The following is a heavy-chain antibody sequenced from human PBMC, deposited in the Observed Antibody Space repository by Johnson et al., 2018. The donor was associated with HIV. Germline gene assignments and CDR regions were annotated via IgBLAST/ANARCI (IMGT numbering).Heavy chain of an antibody. V-gene: IGHV3-30*03. CDR1: GFTFSSYG. D-gene: IGHD6-13*01. J-gene: IGHJ3*02. CDR2: ISYDGSNK. CDR3: ARDDLGNPFSSYDAFDI. Sequence: VQLVESGGGVVQPGRSLRLSCAASGFTFSSYGMHWVRQAPGTGLEWVAVISYDGSNKYYADSVKGRFAISRDNSKNTLYLQMNSLRAEDTAVYYCARDDLGNPFSSYDAFDIWGQGTLVTVSS.